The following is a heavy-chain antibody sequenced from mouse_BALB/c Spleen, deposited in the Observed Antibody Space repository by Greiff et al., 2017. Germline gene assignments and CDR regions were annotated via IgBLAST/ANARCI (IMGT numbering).Heavy chain of an antibody. V-gene: IGHV5-12-1*01. CDR1: GFAFSSYD. D-gene: IGHD2-1*01. CDR2: ISSGGGST. J-gene: IGHJ4*01. Sequence: EVKLMESGGGLVKPGGSLKLSCAASGFAFSSYDMSWVRQTPEKRLEWVAYISSGGGSTYYPDTVKGRFTISRDNAKNTLYLQMSSLKSEDTAMYYCARRYYGNYGAMDYWGQGTSVTVSS. CDR3: ARRYYGNYGAMDY.